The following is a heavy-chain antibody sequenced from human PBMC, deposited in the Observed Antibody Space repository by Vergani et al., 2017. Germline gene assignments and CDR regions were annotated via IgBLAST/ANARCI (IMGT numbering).Heavy chain of an antibody. V-gene: IGHV3-23*01. D-gene: IGHD2-15*01. CDR2: ISGSGGST. J-gene: IGHJ4*02. Sequence: EVQLLESGGGLVQPGGSLRLSCAASGFTFSSYAMSWVRQAPGKGLEWVSAISGSGGSTYYADSVKGRFTISRDNSKNTLYLQMNSLRAEDTAVYYCANVQGGGYCSGGSCYYFDYWGQGTLVTVSS. CDR1: GFTFSSYA. CDR3: ANVQGGGYCSGGSCYYFDY.